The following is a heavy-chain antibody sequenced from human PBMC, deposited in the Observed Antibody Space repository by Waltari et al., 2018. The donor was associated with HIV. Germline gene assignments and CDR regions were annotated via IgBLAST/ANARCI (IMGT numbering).Heavy chain of an antibody. CDR3: ARECAVYKYYRYCSDDDCYSRWFDP. D-gene: IGHD2-15*01. Sequence: AQFQESAPRLGTSSDPLCSTCNVSGASTTTGQYVWTCILQTDGQGPEWMGRRSTSGNSKYNPSLKSRVTISLDKSNIQFTLKLPSVTAADTAVYYCARECAVYKYYRYCSDDDCYSRWFDPWGQGTRVTVSS. CDR1: GASTTTGQYV. V-gene: IGHV4-61*02. CDR2: RSTSGNS. J-gene: IGHJ5*02.